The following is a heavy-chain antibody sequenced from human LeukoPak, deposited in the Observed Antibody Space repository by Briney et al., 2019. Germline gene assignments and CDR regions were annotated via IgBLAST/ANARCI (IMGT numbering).Heavy chain of an antibody. CDR2: IIPILGIA. CDR3: ALRDGYNKRDDAFDI. J-gene: IGHJ3*02. D-gene: IGHD5-24*01. V-gene: IGHV1-69*04. Sequence: ATVKVSCKASGGTFSSYAISWVRQAPGQGLEWMGRIIPILGIANYAQKFQGRVTITADKSTSTAYMELSSLRSEDTAVYCCALRDGYNKRDDAFDIWGQGTMVTVSS. CDR1: GGTFSSYA.